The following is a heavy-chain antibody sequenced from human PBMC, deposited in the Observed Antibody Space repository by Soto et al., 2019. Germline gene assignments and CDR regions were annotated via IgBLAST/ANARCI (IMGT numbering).Heavy chain of an antibody. Sequence: QVQLQESGPGLLKPSQTLSLTCTVSRGSINSGGYYWHWIRQHPGKGLEWIGYVLHSGSTYYNPSFRSRVTTSMDTSKTQFSLNLSSVTAADTAIYYCARGGGEDNYFGPWGQGTLVTVSS. CDR2: VLHSGST. D-gene: IGHD3-16*01. CDR1: RGSINSGGYY. J-gene: IGHJ5*02. CDR3: ARGGGEDNYFGP. V-gene: IGHV4-31*03.